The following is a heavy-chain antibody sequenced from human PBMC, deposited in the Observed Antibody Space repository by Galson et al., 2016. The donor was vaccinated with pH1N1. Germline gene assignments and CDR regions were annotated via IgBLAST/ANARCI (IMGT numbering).Heavy chain of an antibody. V-gene: IGHV3-30*04. CDR2: ISKDGNNV. D-gene: IGHD4-11*01. CDR1: GFTLSCCA. J-gene: IGHJ4*02. CDR3: ARSRDFSFDY. Sequence: SLRLSCAASGFTLSCCAMHWVRQAPGKGLESVALISKDGNNVYYADSVKGRFTISRDSSNNTLYLQMNSLRTEDTAIYYCARSRDFSFDYWGQGALVTVAS.